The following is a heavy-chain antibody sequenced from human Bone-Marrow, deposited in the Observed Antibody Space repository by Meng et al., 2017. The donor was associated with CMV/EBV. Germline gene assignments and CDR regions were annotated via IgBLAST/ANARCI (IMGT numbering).Heavy chain of an antibody. J-gene: IGHJ5*02. V-gene: IGHV1-2*02. D-gene: IGHD2-8*01. CDR3: AIGYCTNGVCYIGWFDP. CDR2: INPNSGGT. CDR1: GYTFTGYY. Sequence: ASVKVSCKASGYTFTGYYMHWVRQAPGQGLEWMGWINPNSGGTNYAQKFQGRVTMTRDTSISTAYMELSRLRSDDTAVYYCAIGYCTNGVCYIGWFDPWGQGTLVTVSS.